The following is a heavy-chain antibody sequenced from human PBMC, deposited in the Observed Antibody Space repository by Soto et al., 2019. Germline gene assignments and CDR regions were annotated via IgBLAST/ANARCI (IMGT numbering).Heavy chain of an antibody. V-gene: IGHV4-30-4*01. CDR1: GGSISSGDYY. Sequence: PSETLSLTCTVSGGSISSGDYYWSWIRQPPGKGLEWIGYIYYSGSTYYNPSLKSRVTISVDTSKNQFSLKLSSVTAADTAVYYGASRTVRLGNWFDPWGQGTLVTVSS. CDR2: IYYSGST. J-gene: IGHJ5*02. CDR3: ASRTVRLGNWFDP. D-gene: IGHD4-17*01.